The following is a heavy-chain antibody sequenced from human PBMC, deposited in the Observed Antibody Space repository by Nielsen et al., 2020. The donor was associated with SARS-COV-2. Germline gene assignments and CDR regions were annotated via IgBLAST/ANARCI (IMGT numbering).Heavy chain of an antibody. J-gene: IGHJ4*02. CDR1: GGSISSSSYY. D-gene: IGHD6-19*01. CDR3: ARVRQWPNTDYYDY. V-gene: IGHV4-39*07. Sequence: SETLSLTCTVSGGSISSSSYYWGWIRQPPGKGLEWIGSIYYSGSTSYNPSLKSRVTISVDTSKNQFSLKLSSVTAADTAVYYCARVRQWPNTDYYDYWGQGTLVTVSS. CDR2: IYYSGST.